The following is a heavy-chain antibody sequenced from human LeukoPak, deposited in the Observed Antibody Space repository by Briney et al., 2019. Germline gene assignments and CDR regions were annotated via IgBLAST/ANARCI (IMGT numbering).Heavy chain of an antibody. D-gene: IGHD1-7*01. CDR2: INQDGSVT. CDR1: GFTFSDFW. J-gene: IGHJ4*02. Sequence: PGGSLRLSCAASGFTFSDFWMSWFRQAPGKGPEWVANINQDGSVTSYVDSVQGRFSISRDNGKNSLFLQMNSLRAEDTAFYYCARDCTRNSNDCWGQGTLVTVSS. CDR3: ARDCTRNSNDC. V-gene: IGHV3-7*01.